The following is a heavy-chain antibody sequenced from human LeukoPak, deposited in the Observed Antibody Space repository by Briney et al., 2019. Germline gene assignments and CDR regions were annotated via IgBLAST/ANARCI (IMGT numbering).Heavy chain of an antibody. CDR1: GFTFSSYW. CDR3: ARGPAARYYYYYYMDV. Sequence: GGSLRLSCAASGFTFSSYWMSWVRQAPGKGLEWVANIKQDGSEKYYVDSVKGRFTISRDNAKNSLYLQMNSLRAEDTAVYYCARGPAARYYYYYYMDVWGKGTTVTVSS. V-gene: IGHV3-7*01. J-gene: IGHJ6*03. CDR2: IKQDGSEK. D-gene: IGHD6-6*01.